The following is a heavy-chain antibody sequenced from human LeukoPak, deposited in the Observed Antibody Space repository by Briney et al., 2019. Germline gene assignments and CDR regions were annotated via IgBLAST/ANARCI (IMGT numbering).Heavy chain of an antibody. CDR3: ARESEYATATVDY. CDR2: ISSNGGST. Sequence: PGGSLRLSCAASGFTFSSYAMHWVRQAPGKGLEYVSAISSNGGSTYYANSVKGRFTISRDNSKNTLYLQMGSLRAEDMAVYYCARESEYATATVDYRGQGTLVTVSS. D-gene: IGHD4-17*01. V-gene: IGHV3-64*01. J-gene: IGHJ4*02. CDR1: GFTFSSYA.